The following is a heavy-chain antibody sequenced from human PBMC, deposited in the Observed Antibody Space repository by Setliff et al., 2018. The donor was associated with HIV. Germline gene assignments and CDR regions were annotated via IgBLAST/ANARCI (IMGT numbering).Heavy chain of an antibody. CDR1: GFTFSSYW. CDR2: INTDGSST. J-gene: IGHJ6*02. Sequence: GGSLRLSCAASGFTFSSYWMHWVRQAPGKGLVWVSRINTDGSSTNYADSVKGRFTISRDNAKNSLYLQMNSLRAEDTAVYYCARDDPPREDSSSPVLSYSGMDVWGQGTPVTVSS. CDR3: ARDDPPREDSSSPVLSYSGMDV. D-gene: IGHD6-6*01. V-gene: IGHV3-74*01.